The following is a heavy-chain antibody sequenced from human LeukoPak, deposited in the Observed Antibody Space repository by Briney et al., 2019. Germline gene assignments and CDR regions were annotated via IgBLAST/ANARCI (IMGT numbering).Heavy chain of an antibody. D-gene: IGHD3-3*01. V-gene: IGHV3-7*01. J-gene: IGHJ5*02. CDR1: GFSVSLNY. CDR3: ARGAETLWSGYRRTNWFDP. Sequence: GGSLTLSCAASGFSVSLNYMNWVRQAPGKGLEWVANIKQDGSEEYYVDAVKGRFTISRDNAKNSLYLQMNSLRVEDTAVYYCARGAETLWSGYRRTNWFDPWGQGTLVTVSS. CDR2: IKQDGSEE.